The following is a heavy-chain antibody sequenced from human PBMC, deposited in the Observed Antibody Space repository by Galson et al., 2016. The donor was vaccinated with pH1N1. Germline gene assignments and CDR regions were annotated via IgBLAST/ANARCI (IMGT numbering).Heavy chain of an antibody. Sequence: VRQAPGKGLEWVSAISGRGESTYYSDSVKGHLTISRDNSKNTLYLQMNSLRTEDTAVYYCAKDLSSDYGDYGLDHWGQGTLVTVSS. D-gene: IGHD4-17*01. CDR3: AKDLSSDYGDYGLDH. CDR2: ISGRGEST. V-gene: IGHV3-23*01. J-gene: IGHJ4*02.